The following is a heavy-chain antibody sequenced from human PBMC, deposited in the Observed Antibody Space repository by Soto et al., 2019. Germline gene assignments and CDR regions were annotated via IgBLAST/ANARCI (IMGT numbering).Heavy chain of an antibody. Sequence: EVQLLESGGGFVQPGESLRLSCVASGFTFSLSAMSWVRQAPGRGLEWVSSISGGGGSTEYTDSVKGRFTISRDNSKDTVHLQMNSLRAEDTAVYYCAKGPECDILTGCDYWGQGALVTVSS. D-gene: IGHD3-9*01. CDR1: GFTFSLSA. J-gene: IGHJ4*02. V-gene: IGHV3-23*01. CDR2: ISGGGGST. CDR3: AKGPECDILTGCDY.